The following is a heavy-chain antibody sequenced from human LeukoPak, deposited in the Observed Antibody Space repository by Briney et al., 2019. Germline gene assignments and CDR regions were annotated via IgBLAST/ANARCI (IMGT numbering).Heavy chain of an antibody. CDR2: ITNSGGNT. D-gene: IGHD5-12*01. Sequence: GGSLRLSCAASGFTFTSYAMSWVRQAPGKGLEWVSGITNSGGNTYYADSVKGRFTISRDNSKSTLYLQMNSLRAEDTAVFYCAKGGQTDRFDYWGQGVLVTVSS. CDR1: GFTFTSYA. CDR3: AKGGQTDRFDY. J-gene: IGHJ4*02. V-gene: IGHV3-23*01.